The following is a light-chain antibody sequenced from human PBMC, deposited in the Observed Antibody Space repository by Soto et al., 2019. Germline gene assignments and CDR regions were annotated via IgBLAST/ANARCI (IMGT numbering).Light chain of an antibody. Sequence: DIQMTQSPSTLSASVGDRVTITCRASQSISSYLAWYQQKPGKAPKLLIYKASNLESGVPSRFSGSGSGTEFTLTISSLQPDDFATYYCQQYNNYSWTFGQGTKVEIK. CDR1: QSISSY. CDR2: KAS. CDR3: QQYNNYSWT. V-gene: IGKV1-5*03. J-gene: IGKJ1*01.